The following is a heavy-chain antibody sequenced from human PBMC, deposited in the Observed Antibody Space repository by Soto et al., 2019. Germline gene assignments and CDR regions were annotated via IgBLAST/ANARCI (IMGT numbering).Heavy chain of an antibody. CDR2: IYYSGST. V-gene: IGHV4-30-4*01. CDR1: GGSISSGDYY. CDR3: ARYYYDSSGYPADAFDI. Sequence: SETLSLTSTVSGGSISSGDYYWSWIRQPPGKGLEWIGYIYYSGSTYYNPSLKSRVTISVDTSKNQFSLKLSSVTAADTAVYYCARYYYDSSGYPADAFDIWGQGTMVTVSS. D-gene: IGHD3-22*01. J-gene: IGHJ3*02.